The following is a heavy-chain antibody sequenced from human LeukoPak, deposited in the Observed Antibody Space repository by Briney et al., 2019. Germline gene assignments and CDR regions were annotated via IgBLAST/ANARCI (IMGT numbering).Heavy chain of an antibody. V-gene: IGHV3-74*01. D-gene: IGHD6-19*01. CDR2: INTDGSST. CDR1: GFTFSSYW. CDR3: ARASEIAVAGYYYYYYMDV. J-gene: IGHJ6*03. Sequence: GGSLRLSCAASGFTFSSYWMHWVRQAPGKGLVWVSLINTDGSSTSYADSVKGRFTISRDNAKNTLYLQMNSLRAEDTAVYYCARASEIAVAGYYYYYYMDVWGKGTTVTVSS.